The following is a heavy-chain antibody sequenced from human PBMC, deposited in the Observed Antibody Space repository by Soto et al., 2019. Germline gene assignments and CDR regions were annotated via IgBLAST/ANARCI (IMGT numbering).Heavy chain of an antibody. CDR1: GYTFTSYA. Sequence: ASVKVSCKASGYTFTSYAMHWVRQAPGQRLEWMGWINAGNGNTKYSQKFQGRVTITRDTSTSTTYMELSSLRSDDTAVYYCARDGNKGAFDYWGQGTLVTVSS. CDR2: INAGNGNT. V-gene: IGHV1-3*01. D-gene: IGHD1-1*01. J-gene: IGHJ4*02. CDR3: ARDGNKGAFDY.